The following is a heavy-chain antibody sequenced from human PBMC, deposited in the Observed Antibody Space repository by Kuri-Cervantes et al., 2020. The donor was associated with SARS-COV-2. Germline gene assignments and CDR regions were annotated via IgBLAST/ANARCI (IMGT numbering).Heavy chain of an antibody. J-gene: IGHJ6*03. D-gene: IGHD3-3*01. CDR3: ARTLPRKRFLEWLPPGHYYYYMDV. CDR1: GYTFTGYY. Sequence: SVKVSCKASGYTFTGYYMHWVRQAPGQGLEWMGWINPNSGNTGYAQKFQGRVTITRNTSIRKAYMELSSLRSEYTAVYYCARTLPRKRFLEWLPPGHYYYYMDVWGKGTTVTVSS. CDR2: INPNSGNT. V-gene: IGHV1-8*02.